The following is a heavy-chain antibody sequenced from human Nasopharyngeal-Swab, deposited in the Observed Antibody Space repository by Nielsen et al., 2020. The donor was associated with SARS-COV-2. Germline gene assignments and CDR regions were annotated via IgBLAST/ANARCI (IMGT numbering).Heavy chain of an antibody. V-gene: IGHV1-69*01. CDR3: ARGPSSGYYLYAFDI. CDR2: IIPIFGTA. J-gene: IGHJ3*02. Sequence: WVRQAPGQGLEWMGGIIPIFGTANYAQKFQGRVTITADESMSTAYMELSSLRSEDTAVYYCARGPSSGYYLYAFDIWGQGAMVTVSS. D-gene: IGHD3-22*01.